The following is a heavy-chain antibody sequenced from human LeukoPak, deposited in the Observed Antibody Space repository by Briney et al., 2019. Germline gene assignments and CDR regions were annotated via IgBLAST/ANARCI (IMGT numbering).Heavy chain of an antibody. CDR2: IYYSGTT. CDR3: ARDNIKIVGAIDAFDI. D-gene: IGHD1-26*01. CDR1: GGSISSSNYY. V-gene: IGHV4-39*07. J-gene: IGHJ3*02. Sequence: TSETLSLTCTVSGGSISSSNYYWGWIRQPPGKGLEWIGSIYYSGTTYYNPSLKSRVTISVDTSKNQFSLKLSSVTAADTAVYYCARDNIKIVGAIDAFDIWGQGTMVTVSS.